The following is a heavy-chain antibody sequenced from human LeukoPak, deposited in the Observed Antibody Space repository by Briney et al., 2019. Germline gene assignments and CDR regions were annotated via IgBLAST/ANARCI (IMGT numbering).Heavy chain of an antibody. V-gene: IGHV3-48*03. CDR2: IGNTGRTI. CDR1: GFTFSSYE. Sequence: GGSLRLSCAASGFTFSSYEMNWVRQAPGRGLEWVPYIGNTGRTIYYTDSVKGRFTISRDNAENSLYLQMNSLRAEDTAIYYCVRGDRYFFDFWGQGTLVTVSS. J-gene: IGHJ4*02. CDR3: VRGDRYFFDF.